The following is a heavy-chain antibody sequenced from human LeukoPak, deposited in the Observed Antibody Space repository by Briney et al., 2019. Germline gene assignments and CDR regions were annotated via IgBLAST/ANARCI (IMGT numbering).Heavy chain of an antibody. V-gene: IGHV4-61*01. D-gene: IGHD3-22*01. Sequence: PSETLSLTCSVSGGSVSSGSYYWSWIRQPPGKGLEWIGYIYYSGSTNYNPSLKSRVTISLDTSKNQFSLKLSSVTAADTAVYYCARFVTYYYDSSGNFRGVLFFDPWGQGTLVTVSS. CDR3: ARFVTYYYDSSGNFRGVLFFDP. CDR2: IYYSGST. J-gene: IGHJ5*02. CDR1: GGSVSSGSYY.